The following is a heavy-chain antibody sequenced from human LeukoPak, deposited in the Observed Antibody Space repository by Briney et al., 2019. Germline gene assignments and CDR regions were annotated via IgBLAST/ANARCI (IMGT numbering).Heavy chain of an antibody. CDR1: GGSISSSSYY. Sequence: SETLSLTCTVSGGSISSSSYYWGWICQPPGKGLEWIGSIYYSGSTYYNPSLKSRVTISVDTSKNQFSLKLSSVTAADTAVYYCARIIAAAGTRRGNFDYWGQGTLVTVSS. D-gene: IGHD6-13*01. CDR2: IYYSGST. V-gene: IGHV4-39*01. CDR3: ARIIAAAGTRRGNFDY. J-gene: IGHJ4*02.